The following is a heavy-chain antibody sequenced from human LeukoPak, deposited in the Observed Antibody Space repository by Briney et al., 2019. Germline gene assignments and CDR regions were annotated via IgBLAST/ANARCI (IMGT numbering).Heavy chain of an antibody. D-gene: IGHD6-19*01. V-gene: IGHV3-23*01. Sequence: GGSLRLSCAASGFTFSTYAMSWVRQAPAKGLEWVSAISGSASFTYYADSVKGRFTISRDNSKSTLYLQLKRLRPEVTAVYYWVKAVASGRSFDYWGQGTLVTVSS. CDR3: VKAVASGRSFDY. CDR2: ISGSASFT. CDR1: GFTFSTYA. J-gene: IGHJ4*02.